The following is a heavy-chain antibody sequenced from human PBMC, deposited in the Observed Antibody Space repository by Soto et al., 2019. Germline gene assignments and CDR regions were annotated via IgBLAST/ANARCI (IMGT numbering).Heavy chain of an antibody. V-gene: IGHV3-30*02. D-gene: IGHD3-16*01. Sequence: LRLSCVASGFIFSHYGMHWVRQAPGKGLEWLTFIRFDGGKEDYADSVEGRFTVSRDNSKKTLYLQMNNLRVEDTAVYYCARGDGTSWNYVWWGQGTPVTVSS. CDR2: IRFDGGKE. J-gene: IGHJ4*02. CDR1: GFIFSHYG. CDR3: ARGDGTSWNYVW.